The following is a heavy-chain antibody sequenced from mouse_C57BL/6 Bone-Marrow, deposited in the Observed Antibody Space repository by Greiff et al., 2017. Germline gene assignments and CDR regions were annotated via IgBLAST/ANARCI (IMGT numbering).Heavy chain of an antibody. Sequence: QVQLQQPGAELVMPGASVKLSCKASGYTFTSYWMHWVKQRPGQGLEWIGEIDPSDSYTNYNQKFKGKSTLTVDNSSSTAYMQLSSLTAEDSAVYYCAREGFITTVPFAYWGQGTLVTVSA. J-gene: IGHJ3*01. CDR1: GYTFTSYW. V-gene: IGHV1-69*01. CDR3: AREGFITTVPFAY. D-gene: IGHD1-1*01. CDR2: IDPSDSYT.